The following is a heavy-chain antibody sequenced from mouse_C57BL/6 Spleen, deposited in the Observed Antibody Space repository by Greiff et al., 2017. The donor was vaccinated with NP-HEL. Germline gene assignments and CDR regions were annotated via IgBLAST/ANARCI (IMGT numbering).Heavy chain of an antibody. CDR1: GYSITSGYY. CDR3: AREGRNFDY. Sequence: VQLQQSGPGLVKPSQSLSLTCSVTGYSITSGYYWNWIRQFPGNKLEWMGYISYDGSNNYNPSLKNRISITRDTSKNQFFLKLNSVTTEDTATYYCAREGRNFDYWGQGTTLTVSS. CDR2: ISYDGSN. J-gene: IGHJ2*01. V-gene: IGHV3-6*01.